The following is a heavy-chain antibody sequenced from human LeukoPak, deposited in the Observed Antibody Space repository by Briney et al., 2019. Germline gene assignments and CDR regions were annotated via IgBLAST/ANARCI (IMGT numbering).Heavy chain of an antibody. J-gene: IGHJ5*02. D-gene: IGHD1-1*01. V-gene: IGHV1-8*01. CDR3: AIVKYNWNDIFENWFDP. CDR1: GYTFTSHE. Sequence: ASVKVSCKASGYTFTSHEINWVRQAAGQGLEWMGWMNPNSGNSGYAQNFQGRVIMTRDTSITTAYMELHSLRSEDTAVYYCAIVKYNWNDIFENWFDPWGQGTLVTVSS. CDR2: MNPNSGNS.